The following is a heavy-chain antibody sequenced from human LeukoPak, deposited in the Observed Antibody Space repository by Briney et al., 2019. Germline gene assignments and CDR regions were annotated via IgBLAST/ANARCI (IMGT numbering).Heavy chain of an antibody. CDR3: TTERGSASWYEYYFDN. CDR1: GFTFSNAW. D-gene: IGHD6-13*01. J-gene: IGHJ4*02. V-gene: IGHV3-15*01. CDR2: SKSKIDGGAT. Sequence: GRSLRLSCAASGFTFSNAWMSWVRQAPGKGLEWVGRSKSKIDGGATDYAEPVKGRFTISRDDSRATLYLQMSSLKAEDTAVYCCTTERGSASWYEYYFDNWGQGTLVTVAS.